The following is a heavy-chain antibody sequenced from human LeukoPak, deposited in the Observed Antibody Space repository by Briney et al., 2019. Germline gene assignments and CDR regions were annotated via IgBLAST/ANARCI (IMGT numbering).Heavy chain of an antibody. V-gene: IGHV4-59*01. D-gene: IGHD2-2*01. CDR2: IYYSGST. CDR1: GGSISSYY. CDR3: ARKGGCSSTSYSIAVKQQCWFDP. Sequence: KPSETLSLTCTVSGGSISSYYWSWIRQPPGKGLEWIGYIYYSGSTNYNPSLKSRVTISVDTSKNQFSLKLSSVTAADTAVYYCARKGGCSSTSYSIAVKQQCWFDPWGQGTLVTVSS. J-gene: IGHJ5*02.